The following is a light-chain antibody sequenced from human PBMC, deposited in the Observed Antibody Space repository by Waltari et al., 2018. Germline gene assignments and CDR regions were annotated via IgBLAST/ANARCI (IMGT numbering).Light chain of an antibody. CDR2: GKS. CDR1: NNNIGTYT. V-gene: IGLV1-44*01. J-gene: IGLJ2*01. Sequence: QSALPQAASVSGTVGQKVTLSCSGNNNNIGTYTVGWDQQISHGVPKPVMFGKSLPSGIPDRFAASKSGTTASLTISGLQPEDEAHYYCSTWDYTLSGLVFGGGTKLTVL. CDR3: STWDYTLSGLV.